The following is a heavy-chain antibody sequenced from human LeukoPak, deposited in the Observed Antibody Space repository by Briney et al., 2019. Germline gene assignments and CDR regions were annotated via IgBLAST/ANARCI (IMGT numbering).Heavy chain of an antibody. D-gene: IGHD4-23*01. V-gene: IGHV4-59*11. J-gene: IGHJ3*02. CDR3: ARETTVVTPGRSDVFDI. Sequence: PSETLSLTCTVSGGSISSHYWNWIRRPPGKGLEWIGYIYYSGSTNYNPSLKSRVTISVDTSKNQFSLKLSSVTAADTAVYYCARETTVVTPGRSDVFDIWGQGTMVTVSS. CDR2: IYYSGST. CDR1: GGSISSHY.